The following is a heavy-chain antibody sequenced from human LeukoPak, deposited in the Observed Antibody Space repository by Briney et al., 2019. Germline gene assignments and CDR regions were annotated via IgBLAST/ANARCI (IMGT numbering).Heavy chain of an antibody. CDR3: ARLFTRAWEYRYGMDV. Sequence: PSETLSLTCTVSGGSISSSSYYWAWIRQPPGKGLEWIGSIYIDGITHYNSSLQSRVTLSIDTSKNQFSLKLTSVTAADTTVFYCARLFTRAWEYRYGMDVWGQGTAVTVSS. CDR2: IYIDGIT. CDR1: GGSISSSSYY. J-gene: IGHJ6*02. V-gene: IGHV4-39*01. D-gene: IGHD1-26*01.